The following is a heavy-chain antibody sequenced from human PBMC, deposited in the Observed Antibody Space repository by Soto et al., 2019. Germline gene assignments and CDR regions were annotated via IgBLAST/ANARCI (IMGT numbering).Heavy chain of an antibody. V-gene: IGHV3-23*01. Sequence: PGGSLRLSCAASGFTFSSYAMSWVRQAPGKGLEWVSAISGSGGSTYYADSVKGRFTISRDNSKNTLYQQMNSLRAEDTALYYCAKLTAFGYYYYYMDVWGKGTTVTVSS. CDR2: ISGSGGST. CDR1: GFTFSSYA. D-gene: IGHD3-16*01. CDR3: AKLTAFGYYYYYMDV. J-gene: IGHJ6*03.